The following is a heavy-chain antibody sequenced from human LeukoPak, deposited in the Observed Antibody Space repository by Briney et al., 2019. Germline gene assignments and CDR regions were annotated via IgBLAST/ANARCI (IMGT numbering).Heavy chain of an antibody. CDR2: IIPIFGTA. CDR1: GGTFSSYA. D-gene: IGHD2-2*01. V-gene: IGHV1-69*13. Sequence: GASVKVSCKASGGTFSSYAISWVRQAPGQGLEWMGGIIPIFGTANYAQKFQGRVTITADESTSTAYMELSSLRSEDTAVYYCARKKKYCSSTSCYWFDPWGQGTLVTVSS. CDR3: ARKKKYCSSTSCYWFDP. J-gene: IGHJ5*02.